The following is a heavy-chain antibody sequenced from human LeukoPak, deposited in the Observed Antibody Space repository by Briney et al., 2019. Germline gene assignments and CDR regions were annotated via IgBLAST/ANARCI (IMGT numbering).Heavy chain of an antibody. CDR1: GGSISSYY. V-gene: IGHV4-59*12. J-gene: IGHJ4*02. Sequence: PSETLSLTCTVSGGSISSYYWSWIRQPPGKGLEWIGYIYYSGSTNYNPSLKSRVTISVDTSKNQFSLKLSSVTAADTAVYYCARDSSGYELGYWGQGTLVTVSS. CDR2: IYYSGST. D-gene: IGHD3-22*01. CDR3: ARDSSGYELGY.